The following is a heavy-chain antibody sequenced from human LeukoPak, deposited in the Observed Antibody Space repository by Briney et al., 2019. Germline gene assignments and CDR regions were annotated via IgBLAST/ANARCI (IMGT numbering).Heavy chain of an antibody. CDR1: GYTFTDYY. CDR2: ISPNSGST. CDR3: ALERTRRGATKGFDY. Sequence: ASVKVSCKASGYTFTDYYMHWVRQAPGQGLEWMGWISPNSGSTKYAQKFHGRVSIARDTSISTSYMEMSRLRSDDTAVYYCALERTRRGATKGFDYWGQGTLVTVSS. J-gene: IGHJ4*02. V-gene: IGHV1-2*02. D-gene: IGHD1-26*01.